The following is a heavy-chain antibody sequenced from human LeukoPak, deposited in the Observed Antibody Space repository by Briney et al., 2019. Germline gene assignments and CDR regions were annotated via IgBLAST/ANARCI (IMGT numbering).Heavy chain of an antibody. CDR3: ARGDSGSYYFDY. CDR2: ISSSGSTI. D-gene: IGHD1-26*01. Sequence: GGSLRPSCAASGFTFSNAWMSWVRQAPGKGLEWVSYISSSGSTIYYADSVKGRFTISRDNAKNSLYLQMNSLRAEDTAVYYCARGDSGSYYFDYWGQGTLVTVSS. CDR1: GFTFSNAW. V-gene: IGHV3-11*04. J-gene: IGHJ4*02.